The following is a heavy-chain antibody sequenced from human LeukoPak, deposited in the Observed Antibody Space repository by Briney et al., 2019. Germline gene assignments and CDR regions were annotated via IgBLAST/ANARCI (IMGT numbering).Heavy chain of an antibody. D-gene: IGHD3-10*01. J-gene: IGHJ4*02. CDR2: IYYSGST. CDR3: ARDYGSGNSQIFDY. Sequence: KASETLSLTCTVSGGSISSYYWSWIRQPPGKGLEWIGYIYYSGSTNYNPSLKSRVTISVDTSKNQFSLKLSPVTAADTAMYYCARDYGSGNSQIFDYWGQGTLVTVSS. CDR1: GGSISSYY. V-gene: IGHV4-59*01.